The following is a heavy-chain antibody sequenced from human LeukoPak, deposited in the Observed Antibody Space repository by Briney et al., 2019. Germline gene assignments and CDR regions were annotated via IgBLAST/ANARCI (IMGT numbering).Heavy chain of an antibody. V-gene: IGHV4-34*01. CDR3: ARGPFAPAAKGPFRH. J-gene: IGHJ1*01. D-gene: IGHD2-2*01. CDR2: INHSGST. CDR1: GGFFSGYY. Sequence: SETLSLTCAVYGGFFSGYYWSWIRRPPGKGLEWIGEINHSGSTNYNPPLKSRVTISVDTSKNQFSLKLSSVTAADTAVYYCARGPFAPAAKGPFRHWGQGTLVTVSS.